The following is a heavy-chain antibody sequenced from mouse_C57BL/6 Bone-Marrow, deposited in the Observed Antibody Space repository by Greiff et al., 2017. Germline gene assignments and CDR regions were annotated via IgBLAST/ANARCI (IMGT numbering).Heavy chain of an antibody. CDR1: GYTFTSYW. CDR3: ARSGGLDY. V-gene: IGHV1-59*01. J-gene: IGHJ2*01. D-gene: IGHD3-1*01. CDR2: IDPSDSYT. Sequence: QVQLQQPGAELVRPGTSVKLSCKASGYTFTSYWMHWVKQRPGQGLEWIGVIDPSDSYTKYNQKFKGKATLTVDTSSSTAYMQLSSLTSEDSAVYYCARSGGLDYWGQGTTLTVSS.